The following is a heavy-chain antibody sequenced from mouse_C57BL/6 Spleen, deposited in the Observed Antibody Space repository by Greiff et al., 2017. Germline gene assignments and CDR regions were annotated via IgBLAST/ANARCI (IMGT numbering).Heavy chain of an antibody. CDR3: ARGGYYGYPYYFDY. Sequence: QVQLQQSGAELVKPGASVKISCKASGYAFSSYWMNWVKQRPGKGLEWIGQIYPGDGDTNYNGKFKGKATLTADKSSSTAYMQLSSLTSEDSAVYFCARGGYYGYPYYFDYWGQGTTLTVSS. V-gene: IGHV1-80*01. D-gene: IGHD2-2*01. J-gene: IGHJ2*01. CDR1: GYAFSSYW. CDR2: IYPGDGDT.